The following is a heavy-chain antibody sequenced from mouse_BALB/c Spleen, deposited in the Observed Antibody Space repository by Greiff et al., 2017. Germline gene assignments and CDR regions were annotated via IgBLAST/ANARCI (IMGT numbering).Heavy chain of an antibody. V-gene: IGHV7-3*02. J-gene: IGHJ3*01. Sequence: DVKLVESGGGLVQPGGSLRLSCATSGFTFTDYYMSWVRQPPGKALEWLGFIRNKANGYTTEYSASVKGRFTISRDNSQSILYLQMNTLRAEDSATYYCARDRGNYELFAYWGQGTLVTVSA. D-gene: IGHD2-1*01. CDR2: IRNKANGYTT. CDR1: GFTFTDYY. CDR3: ARDRGNYELFAY.